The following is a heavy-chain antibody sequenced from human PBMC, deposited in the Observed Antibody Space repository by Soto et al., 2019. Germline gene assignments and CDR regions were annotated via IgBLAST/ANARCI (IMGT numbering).Heavy chain of an antibody. J-gene: IGHJ4*02. D-gene: IGHD3-10*01. CDR1: GGSMKRYR. V-gene: IGHV4-59*08. CDR3: ARLNYGSGSVDY. CDR2: IYYSGST. Sequence: SERLTSTGAIAGGSMKRYRWRWMRPPPGKGLERIGYIYYSGSTNYNPSLKSRVTISVDTSKNQFSLKLSSVTAADTAVYYCARLNYGSGSVDYWGQGTLVTVS.